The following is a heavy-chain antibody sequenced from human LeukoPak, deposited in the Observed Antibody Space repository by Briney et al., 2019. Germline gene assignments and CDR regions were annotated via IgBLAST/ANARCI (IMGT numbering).Heavy chain of an antibody. Sequence: PGGSLRLSCAASGFTFSSYAIHWVRQAPGKGLEWVAVISNDGSNRYYADSVKGRFTISRDNSKNTLFLQMNSLRPEDTAVYYCARDLKTAMDYFDYWGQGALVTVSS. D-gene: IGHD2-2*01. J-gene: IGHJ4*02. CDR2: ISNDGSNR. V-gene: IGHV3-30*04. CDR3: ARDLKTAMDYFDY. CDR1: GFTFSSYA.